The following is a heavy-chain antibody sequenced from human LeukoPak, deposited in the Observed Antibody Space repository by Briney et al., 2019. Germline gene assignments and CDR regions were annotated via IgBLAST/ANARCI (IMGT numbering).Heavy chain of an antibody. CDR2: IYYSGST. Sequence: SETLSLTCTVSGGSISSYYWSWIRQPPGKGLEWIGYIYYSGSTNYNPSLKSRVTISVDTSKNQFSLKLSSVTAADTAVYYCARRGPTYYYDSSGSDAFDIWGQGTMVTVSS. CDR1: GGSISSYY. V-gene: IGHV4-59*08. CDR3: ARRGPTYYYDSSGSDAFDI. D-gene: IGHD3-22*01. J-gene: IGHJ3*02.